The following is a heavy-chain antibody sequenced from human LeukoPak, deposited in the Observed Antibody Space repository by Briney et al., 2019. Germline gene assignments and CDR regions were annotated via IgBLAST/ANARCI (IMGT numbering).Heavy chain of an antibody. J-gene: IGHJ6*03. V-gene: IGHV4-38-2*01. CDR2: IYHSGST. CDR1: GYSISSGYY. D-gene: IGHD6-13*01. Sequence: PSESLSLTCAVSGYSISSGYYWGWIRQPPGKGLEWIGSIYHSGSTYYNPSLKSRVTISVDTSKNQFSLKLSSVTAADTAVYYCARAGAAADTLYYYYYMDVWGKGTTVTVSS. CDR3: ARAGAAADTLYYYYYMDV.